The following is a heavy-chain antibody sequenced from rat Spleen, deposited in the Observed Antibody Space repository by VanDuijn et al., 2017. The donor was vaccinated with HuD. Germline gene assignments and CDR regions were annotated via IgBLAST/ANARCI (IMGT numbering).Heavy chain of an antibody. V-gene: IGHV5-31*01. CDR3: ARLGNSGIGNWFAY. Sequence: EVQLVESGGGLVQPGRSLKLSCVTSGFTFNYYWMTWIRQAPGKGLEWIASITNTGRSVHYPASVKGRFTISRDTAQNTLYLQMDSLRSDDTATYYCARLGNSGIGNWFAYWGQGVMVTVSS. CDR1: GFTFNYYW. CDR2: ITNTGRSV. D-gene: IGHD4-4*01. J-gene: IGHJ2*01.